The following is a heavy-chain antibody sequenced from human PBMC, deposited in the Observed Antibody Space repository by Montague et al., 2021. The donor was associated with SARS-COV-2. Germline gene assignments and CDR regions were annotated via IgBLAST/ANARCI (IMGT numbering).Heavy chain of an antibody. D-gene: IGHD2-15*01. CDR2: IWYDGSNK. CDR3: AREFGHCSGGHCYSA. CDR1: GFTFSSYG. V-gene: IGHV3-33*01. J-gene: IGHJ5*02. Sequence: SRSLSLSASGFTFSSYGMHWVRQAPGKGLEWVALIWYDGSNKYYADSVKGRFTISRDNSKNTLYLQMNSLRAEDTAVYYCAREFGHCSGGHCYSAWGQGTLVTVSS.